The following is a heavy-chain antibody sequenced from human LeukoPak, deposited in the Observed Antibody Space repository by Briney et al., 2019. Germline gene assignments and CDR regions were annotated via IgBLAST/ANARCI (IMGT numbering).Heavy chain of an antibody. V-gene: IGHV3-20*04. CDR2: INWNGGST. CDR3: ARATYYYDSSGYYFDY. Sequence: GGSLRLSCAASGFTFDDYGMSWVRQAPGKGLEWVSGINWNGGSTGYADSAKGRFTISRDNAKNSLYLQMNSLRAEDTALYYCARATYYYDSSGYYFDYWGQGTLVTVSS. D-gene: IGHD3-22*01. J-gene: IGHJ4*02. CDR1: GFTFDDYG.